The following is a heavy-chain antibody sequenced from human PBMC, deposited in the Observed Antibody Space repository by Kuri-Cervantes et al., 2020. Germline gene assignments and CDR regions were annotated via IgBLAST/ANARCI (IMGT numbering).Heavy chain of an antibody. CDR2: INHSGST. J-gene: IGHJ3*02. CDR1: GGSFSGYH. D-gene: IGHD2-2*01. V-gene: IGHV4-34*01. Sequence: GSLRLSCAVYGGSFSGYHWTWIRQPPGKGLEWIGEINHSGSTNYDPSLKSRVTMSVDTSKNQFSLKLSSVTAADTAVYYCARGLVVVPAARKVGAFDIWGQGTMVTVSS. CDR3: ARGLVVVPAARKVGAFDI.